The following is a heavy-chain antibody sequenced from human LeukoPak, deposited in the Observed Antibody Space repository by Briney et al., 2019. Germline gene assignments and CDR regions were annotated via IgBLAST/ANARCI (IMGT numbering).Heavy chain of an antibody. CDR3: ARSKISATSYGAF. CDR2: ISSSSSYI. J-gene: IGHJ4*02. Sequence: GGSLRLSCAASGFTFSSYSMNWVRQAPGKGLEWVSSISSSSSYIYYADSVKGRFTISRDNAKNSLYLQMNILRAEDTAVYYCARSKISATSYGAFWGQGTLVTVSS. CDR1: GFTFSSYS. D-gene: IGHD4/OR15-4a*01. V-gene: IGHV3-21*01.